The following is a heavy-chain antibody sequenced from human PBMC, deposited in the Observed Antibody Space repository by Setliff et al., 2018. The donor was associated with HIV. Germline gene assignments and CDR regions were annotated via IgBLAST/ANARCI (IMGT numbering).Heavy chain of an antibody. Sequence: PSETLSLTCTVSGGSISSYYWSWIRQSPGKGLEWIGYIYYRGSTNYNPSLKSRVTISVDTSKNQFSLKLSSVTAADTAVYYCARSYCGGDCYPDYWGQGTLVTV. V-gene: IGHV4-59*01. CDR3: ARSYCGGDCYPDY. D-gene: IGHD2-21*02. J-gene: IGHJ4*02. CDR2: IYYRGST. CDR1: GGSISSYY.